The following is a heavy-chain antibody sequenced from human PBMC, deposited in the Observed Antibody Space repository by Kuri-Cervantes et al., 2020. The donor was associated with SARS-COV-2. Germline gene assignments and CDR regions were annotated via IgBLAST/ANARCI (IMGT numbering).Heavy chain of an antibody. Sequence: GGSLRLSCAASGFTFSSYAMHWVRQAPGKGLEWVAVISYDGSNKYYADSVKGRFTISRDNAKNSLYLQMNSLRAEDTAVYYCARVGSNYGLRSIFDYWGQGTLVTVSS. CDR3: ARVGSNYGLRSIFDY. J-gene: IGHJ4*02. D-gene: IGHD4-11*01. CDR1: GFTFSSYA. V-gene: IGHV3-30-3*01. CDR2: ISYDGSNK.